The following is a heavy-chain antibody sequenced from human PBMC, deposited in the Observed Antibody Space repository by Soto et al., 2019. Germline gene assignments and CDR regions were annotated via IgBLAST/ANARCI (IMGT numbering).Heavy chain of an antibody. CDR1: GGSISSSIYY. V-gene: IGHV4-39*01. J-gene: IGHJ5*02. CDR3: ASPKIAFYNWFDP. CDR2: IFYSGST. D-gene: IGHD3-3*02. Sequence: SETLSLTCTVSGGSISSSIYYGGWIRRPPGKGLEWIGSIFYSGSTYYNPSLKSRVTISVDTSKNQFSLKLSSVTAADTAVYYCASPKIAFYNWFDPWGRGTLVTVSS.